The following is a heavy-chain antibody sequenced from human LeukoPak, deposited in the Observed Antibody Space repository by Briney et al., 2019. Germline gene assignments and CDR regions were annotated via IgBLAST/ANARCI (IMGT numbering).Heavy chain of an antibody. CDR1: EFSVGSNY. CDR3: ARDRFYCSSTSCYYWFDP. Sequence: PGGSLRLSCAASEFSVGSNYMTWVRQAPGKGLEWVSLIYSGGSTYYADSVKGRFTISRDNSKNTLYLQMNSLRAEDTAVYYCARDRFYCSSTSCYYWFDPWGQGTLVTVSS. CDR2: IYSGGST. D-gene: IGHD2-2*01. V-gene: IGHV3-66*01. J-gene: IGHJ5*02.